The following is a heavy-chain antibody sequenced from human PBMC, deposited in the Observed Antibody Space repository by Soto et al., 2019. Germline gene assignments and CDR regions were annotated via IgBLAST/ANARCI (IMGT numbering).Heavy chain of an antibody. Sequence: SETLSLTCTVSGGSISSGDYYWSWIRQPPGKGLEWIGCIYYSGSTYYNPSLKSRVTISVDTSKNQFSLKLSSVTAADTAVYYCAREVGSYYDMGHYYGMDVWGQGTTVTVSS. J-gene: IGHJ6*02. CDR2: IYYSGST. D-gene: IGHD1-26*01. V-gene: IGHV4-30-4*01. CDR3: AREVGSYYDMGHYYGMDV. CDR1: GGSISSGDYY.